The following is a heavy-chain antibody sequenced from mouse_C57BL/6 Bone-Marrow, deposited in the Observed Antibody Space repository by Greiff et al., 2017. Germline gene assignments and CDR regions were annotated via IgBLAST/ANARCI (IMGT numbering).Heavy chain of an antibody. CDR3: ARHSLPPDWYAMDY. D-gene: IGHD5-5*01. CDR2: ISNGGGST. CDR1: GFTFSDYY. J-gene: IGHJ4*01. Sequence: EVQVVESGGGLVQPGGSLKLSCAASGFTFSDYYMYWVRQTPEKRLEWVAYISNGGGSTYYPDTVKGRFTISRDNAKNTLYLQMIRLKSEDTAMYYCARHSLPPDWYAMDYWGQGTSVTVSS. V-gene: IGHV5-12*01.